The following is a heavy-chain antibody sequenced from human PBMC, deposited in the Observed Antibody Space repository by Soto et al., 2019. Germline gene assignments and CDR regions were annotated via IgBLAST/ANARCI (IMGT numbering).Heavy chain of an antibody. D-gene: IGHD5-18*01. Sequence: PSETLSLTCAVSGYSISSGYYWGWIRQPPGKGLEWIGSIYHSGSTYYNPSLKSRVTISVDTSKNQFSLKLSSVTAADTAVYYCARAIRGYGSYYFDYWGQGTLVTVSS. V-gene: IGHV4-38-2*01. J-gene: IGHJ4*02. CDR2: IYHSGST. CDR1: GYSISSGYY. CDR3: ARAIRGYGSYYFDY.